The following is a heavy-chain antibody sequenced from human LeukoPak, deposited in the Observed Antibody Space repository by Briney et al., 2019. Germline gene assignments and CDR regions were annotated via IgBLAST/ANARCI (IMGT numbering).Heavy chain of an antibody. CDR1: GGTFSSYA. CDR2: IIPIFGTA. V-gene: IGHV1-69*13. CDR3: ARWVGATRSFDY. Sequence: GASVKVSCKASGGTFSSYAISWVRQAPGQGLEWMGGIIPIFGTANYAQEFQGRVTITADESTSTAYMELSSLRSEDTAVYYCARWVGATRSFDYWGQGTLVTVSS. J-gene: IGHJ4*02. D-gene: IGHD1-26*01.